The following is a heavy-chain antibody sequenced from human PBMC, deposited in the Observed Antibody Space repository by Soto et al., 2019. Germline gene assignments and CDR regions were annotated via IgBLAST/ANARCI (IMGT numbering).Heavy chain of an antibody. V-gene: IGHV3-23*01. J-gene: IGHJ4*02. CDR3: AKATYYYDSSGYYLEY. Sequence: GGSLRLSCAASGFTFSSYAMSWVRQAPGKGLEWVSAISGSGGSTYYADSVKGRFTISRDNSKNTLYLQMNSLRAEDKAVYYCAKATYYYDSSGYYLEYWGQGTLVTVSS. CDR2: ISGSGGST. D-gene: IGHD3-22*01. CDR1: GFTFSSYA.